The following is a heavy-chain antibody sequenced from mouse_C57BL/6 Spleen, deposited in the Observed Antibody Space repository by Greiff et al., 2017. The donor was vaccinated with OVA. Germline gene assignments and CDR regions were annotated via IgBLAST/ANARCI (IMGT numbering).Heavy chain of an antibody. Sequence: QVQLQQPGAELVKPGASVKLSCKASGYTFTSYWMHWVKQRPGQGLEWIGMIHPNSGSTNYNEKFKSKATLTVDKSSSTAYMQLSSLTSEDSAVYYGARPLDYYGSSYGYFDYWGQGTTLTVSS. J-gene: IGHJ2*01. CDR1: GYTFTSYW. CDR2: IHPNSGST. CDR3: ARPLDYYGSSYGYFDY. D-gene: IGHD1-1*01. V-gene: IGHV1-64*01.